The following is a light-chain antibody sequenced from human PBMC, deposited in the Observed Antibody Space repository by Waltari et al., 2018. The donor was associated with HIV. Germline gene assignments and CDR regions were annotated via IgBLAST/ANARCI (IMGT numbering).Light chain of an antibody. CDR3: QTWDTNTVI. V-gene: IGLV3-1*01. J-gene: IGLJ2*01. CDR1: KLRERY. Sequence: SYELTQSPSVSVSPGQTATITCSGDKLRERYASWYHQKPGQSPVMVIYQHTHRPSGGPERFSGSISGNTATLTISGTQAMDEADYYCQTWDTNTVIFGGGTRLTVL. CDR2: QHT.